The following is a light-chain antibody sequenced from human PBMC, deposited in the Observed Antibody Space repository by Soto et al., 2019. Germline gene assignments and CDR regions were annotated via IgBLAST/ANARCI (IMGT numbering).Light chain of an antibody. Sequence: EIVLTQSPGTLSLSLGERATLSCRASQRVTSNYLAWYQQKPGQAPRLLIYAASIRATGIPDRFSGSGSGTDFSLTTTRLEPEDFAVYFCQHYTDSPLTFGQGPKVEV. V-gene: IGKV3-20*01. CDR2: AAS. CDR1: QRVTSNY. CDR3: QHYTDSPLT. J-gene: IGKJ1*01.